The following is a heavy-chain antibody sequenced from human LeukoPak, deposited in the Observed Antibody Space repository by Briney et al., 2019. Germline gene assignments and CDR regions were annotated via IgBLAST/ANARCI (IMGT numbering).Heavy chain of an antibody. V-gene: IGHV3-30-3*01. J-gene: IGHJ4*02. Sequence: GRSLRLSCAASGFTFSSYAMHWVRQAPGKGLEWVAVISYDGSNKYYADSAKGRFTISRDNSKNTLFLQMNSLRAEDTAVYYCARGREGSSWYVDYWGQGTLVTVSS. CDR3: ARGREGSSWYVDY. CDR1: GFTFSSYA. D-gene: IGHD6-13*01. CDR2: ISYDGSNK.